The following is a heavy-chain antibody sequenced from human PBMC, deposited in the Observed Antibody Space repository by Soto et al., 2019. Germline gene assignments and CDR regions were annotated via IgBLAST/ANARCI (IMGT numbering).Heavy chain of an antibody. CDR2: INSDGSST. CDR1: GFTFSSYW. CDR3: ARDRRLRYFDWTQGEWFDP. D-gene: IGHD3-9*01. Sequence: PGGSLRLSCAASGFTFSSYWMHWVRQAPGKGLVWVSRINSDGSSTSYADSVKGRFTISRDNAKNTLYLQMNSLRAEDTAVYYCARDRRLRYFDWTQGEWFDPWGQGTLVTVS. J-gene: IGHJ5*02. V-gene: IGHV3-74*01.